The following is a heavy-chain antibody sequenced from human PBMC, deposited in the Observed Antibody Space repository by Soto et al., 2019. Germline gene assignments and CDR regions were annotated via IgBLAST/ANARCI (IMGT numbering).Heavy chain of an antibody. J-gene: IGHJ3*02. V-gene: IGHV1-18*01. D-gene: IGHD3-16*01. CDR3: ARVWGADGAAFDI. Sequence: QGQLVQSGAEVKKPGASVMVSCKASGYTFASYGITWVRQAPGQGLEWLGWINAHTGNKKSAQKVQGRVTMTTDTPTNTAYMQLRSLRADDTAIYYCARVWGADGAAFDIWGQGTVVNVSS. CDR1: GYTFASYG. CDR2: INAHTGNK.